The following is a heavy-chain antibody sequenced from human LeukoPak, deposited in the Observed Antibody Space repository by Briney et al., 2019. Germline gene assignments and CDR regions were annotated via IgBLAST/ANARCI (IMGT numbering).Heavy chain of an antibody. V-gene: IGHV3-30*02. CDR3: AKGRPLWFGELSSFDY. CDR2: IRYDGSNK. D-gene: IGHD3-10*01. Sequence: GGSLRLSCASSGFTFSDYVMSWVRQAPGKGLEWVAFIRYDGSNKYYADSVKGRFTISRDNSKNTLYLQMNSLRAEDTAVYYCAKGRPLWFGELSSFDYWGQGTLVTVSS. CDR1: GFTFSDYV. J-gene: IGHJ4*02.